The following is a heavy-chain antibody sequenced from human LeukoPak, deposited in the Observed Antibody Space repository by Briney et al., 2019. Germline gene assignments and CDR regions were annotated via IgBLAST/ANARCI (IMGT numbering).Heavy chain of an antibody. CDR3: AKVNGDFSGFDY. Sequence: GSLRLSCPASGFTVNSNYMNWVGPAPGKWLEWVSVTYSGGDTYYADSVKDRFTISRDSSKSALYLQMNSLGADDTAVYYCAKVNGDFSGFDYWGQGTLVTVSS. J-gene: IGHJ4*02. CDR2: TYSGGDT. D-gene: IGHD4-17*01. V-gene: IGHV3-66*01. CDR1: GFTVNSNY.